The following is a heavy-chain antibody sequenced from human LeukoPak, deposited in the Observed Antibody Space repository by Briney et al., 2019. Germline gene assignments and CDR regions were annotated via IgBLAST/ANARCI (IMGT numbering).Heavy chain of an antibody. CDR1: GFTFSSFA. V-gene: IGHV3-23*01. D-gene: IGHD4-17*01. J-gene: IGHJ5*02. CDR2: ITGNHGPT. CDR3: TRDPNGNYVGAFDP. Sequence: GGSLRLSCAASGFTFSSFAMTWVRQAPGKGLEWVSSITGNHGPTYNTDSVKGRFTISRDNSQNTLYLQMNSLRAEDTAVYYCTRDPNGNYVGAFDPWGQGTLVTVSS.